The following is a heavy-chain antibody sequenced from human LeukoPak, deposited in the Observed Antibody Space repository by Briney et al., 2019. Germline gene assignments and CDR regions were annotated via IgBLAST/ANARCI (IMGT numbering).Heavy chain of an antibody. D-gene: IGHD3-3*01. Sequence: PSETLSLTCTVSGGSISSYYWSWIRQPPGKGLEWIGYVYYSGSTNYNPSLKSRVTISVATSKNQFSLKLSSVTAADTAVYYCAGHEWPQYFQHWGQGTLVTVSS. CDR1: GGSISSYY. J-gene: IGHJ1*01. V-gene: IGHV4-59*08. CDR2: VYYSGST. CDR3: AGHEWPQYFQH.